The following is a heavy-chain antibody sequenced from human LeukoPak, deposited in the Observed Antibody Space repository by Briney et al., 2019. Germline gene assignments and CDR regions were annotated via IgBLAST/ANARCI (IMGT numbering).Heavy chain of an antibody. Sequence: PSETLSLTCTVSGGSTSSYYWSWIRQPPGKGLEWIGYIYYSGSTNYNPSLKSRVTVSVDTSKNQFSLKLSSVTAADTAVYYCARPFRPDFPNDAFDIWGQGTMVTVSS. CDR1: GGSTSSYY. V-gene: IGHV4-59*08. D-gene: IGHD3-3*01. CDR2: IYYSGST. CDR3: ARPFRPDFPNDAFDI. J-gene: IGHJ3*02.